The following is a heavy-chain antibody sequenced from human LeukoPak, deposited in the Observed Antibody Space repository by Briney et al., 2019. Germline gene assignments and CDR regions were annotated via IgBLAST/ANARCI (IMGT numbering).Heavy chain of an antibody. J-gene: IGHJ4*02. CDR3: AREMKVAGTADY. V-gene: IGHV1-2*02. CDR1: GYTFTGYY. CDR2: INPNSGGT. D-gene: IGHD6-19*01. Sequence: ASVKVSCKASGYTFTGYYMHWVRQAPGQGLEWMEWINPNSGGTNYAQKFQGRVTMTRDTSISTAYMELSRLRSDDTAVYYCAREMKVAGTADYWGQGTLVTVSS.